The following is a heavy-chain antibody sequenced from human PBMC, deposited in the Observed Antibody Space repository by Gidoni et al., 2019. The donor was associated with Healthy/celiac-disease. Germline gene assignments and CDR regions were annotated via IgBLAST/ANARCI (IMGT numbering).Heavy chain of an antibody. V-gene: IGHV4-39*01. CDR3: ARHPHGYCSGGSCSPGWFDP. J-gene: IGHJ5*02. CDR1: GGSISSSSYY. CDR2: IYYSGST. D-gene: IGHD2-15*01. Sequence: QLQLQASGPGLVKPSATLSLTCTVSGGSISSSSYYWGWIRQPPGKGLEWIGSIYYSGSTYYNPSLKSRVSISVDTSKNQFSLKLSSVTAADTAVYYCARHPHGYCSGGSCSPGWFDPWGQGTLVTVSS.